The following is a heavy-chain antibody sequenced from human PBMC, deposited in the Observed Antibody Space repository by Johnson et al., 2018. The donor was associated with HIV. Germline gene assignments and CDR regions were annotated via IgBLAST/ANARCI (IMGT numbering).Heavy chain of an antibody. V-gene: IGHV3-66*03. D-gene: IGHD7-27*01. CDR3: ARENWGQRMNAFDI. CDR1: GFTVSSNY. Sequence: EVQLVESGGGLIQPGGSLRLSCAASGFTVSSNYMSWVRQAPGKGLEWVSVIYSGGSTYYADSLMGRFTISRDNSKNSLYLQMNSLRAEDTAVYYCARENWGQRMNAFDIWGQGTMVTVSS. J-gene: IGHJ3*02. CDR2: IYSGGST.